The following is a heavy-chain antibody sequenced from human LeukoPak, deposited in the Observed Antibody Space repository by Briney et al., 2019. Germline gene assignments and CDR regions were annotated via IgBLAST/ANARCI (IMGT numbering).Heavy chain of an antibody. D-gene: IGHD6-13*01. J-gene: IGHJ4*02. CDR3: AKDISSSLYFDY. Sequence: GGSLRLSCAASGFTFSSYAMSWVRQAPGKGLEWVSTISGGGGTTYYADSVKGRFTISRDNSKNTLYLQMNSLRAEDTAVYYCAKDISSSLYFDYWGQGTLVTVSS. V-gene: IGHV3-23*01. CDR1: GFTFSSYA. CDR2: ISGGGGTT.